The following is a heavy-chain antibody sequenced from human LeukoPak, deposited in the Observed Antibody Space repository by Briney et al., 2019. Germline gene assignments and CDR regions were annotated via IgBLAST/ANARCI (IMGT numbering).Heavy chain of an antibody. CDR1: GYTFTGYY. CDR3: ARAPPLYADIVVVVAAMDV. D-gene: IGHD2-15*01. V-gene: IGHV1-2*02. Sequence: VASVKVSCKASGYTFTGYYMHWVRQAPGQGLEWMGWINPNSGGTNYAQKFQGRVTMTRDTSISTAYMELSRLRSDDTAVYYCARAPPLYADIVVVVAAMDVWGKGTTVTVSS. J-gene: IGHJ6*04. CDR2: INPNSGGT.